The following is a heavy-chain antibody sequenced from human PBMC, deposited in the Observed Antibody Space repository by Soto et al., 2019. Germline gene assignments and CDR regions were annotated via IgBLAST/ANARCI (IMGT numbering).Heavy chain of an antibody. CDR2: IDPNSGGT. Sequence: GASVKVSCKASGYTFTGYYMHWVRQAPGQGLEWMGWIDPNSGGTNYAQKFQGWVTMTRDTSISTAYMELSRLRSDDTAVYYCARTGSGYLSPAPDYYGMDAWGQGPTVTV. D-gene: IGHD3-22*01. V-gene: IGHV1-2*04. J-gene: IGHJ6*02. CDR3: ARTGSGYLSPAPDYYGMDA. CDR1: GYTFTGYY.